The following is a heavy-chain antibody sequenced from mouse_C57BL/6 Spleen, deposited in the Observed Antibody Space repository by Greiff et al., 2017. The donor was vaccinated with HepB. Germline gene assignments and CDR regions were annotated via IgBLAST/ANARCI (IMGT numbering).Heavy chain of an antibody. CDR2: IYPGSGST. Sequence: VQLQQPGAELVKPGASVKMSCKASGYTFTSYWITWVKQRPGQGLEWIGDIYPGSGSTNYNEKFKSKATLTVDTSSSTAYMQLSSLTSEDSAVYYCARSITTVVEWNWYFDVWGTGTTVTVSS. D-gene: IGHD1-1*01. CDR3: ARSITTVVEWNWYFDV. CDR1: GYTFTSYW. J-gene: IGHJ1*03. V-gene: IGHV1-55*01.